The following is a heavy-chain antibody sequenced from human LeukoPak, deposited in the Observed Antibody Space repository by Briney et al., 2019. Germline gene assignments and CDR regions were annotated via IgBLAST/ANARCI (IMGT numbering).Heavy chain of an antibody. Sequence: GGSLRLSCAASGFTFSSYAMSWVRQAPGKGLELVSAISGSGGSTYYADSVKGRFTISRDNSKNTLFLQMNSLRAEDTAVYYCAKLASGWPYYFDYWGQGTLVTVSS. CDR2: ISGSGGST. V-gene: IGHV3-23*01. D-gene: IGHD6-19*01. CDR1: GFTFSSYA. J-gene: IGHJ4*02. CDR3: AKLASGWPYYFDY.